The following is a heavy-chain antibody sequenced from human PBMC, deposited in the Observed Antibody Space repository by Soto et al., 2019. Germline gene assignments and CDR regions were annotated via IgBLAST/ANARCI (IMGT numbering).Heavy chain of an antibody. V-gene: IGHV1-69*13. CDR2: IIPIFGTA. J-gene: IGHJ4*02. CDR3: ARDLNSWLVSTFDY. D-gene: IGHD6-6*01. CDR1: GGTFSSYA. Sequence: GASVKVSCKASGGTFSSYAISWVRQAPRQGLEWMGGIIPIFGTANYAQKFQGRVTITADESTSTAYMELRSLRSDDTAVYYCARDLNSWLVSTFDYWGQGTLVTVSS.